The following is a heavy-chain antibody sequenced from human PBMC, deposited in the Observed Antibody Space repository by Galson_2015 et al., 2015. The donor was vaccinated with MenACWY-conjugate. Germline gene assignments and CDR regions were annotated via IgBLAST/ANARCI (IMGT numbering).Heavy chain of an antibody. V-gene: IGHV3-21*01. Sequence: SLRLSCAASGFSFSTSAMTWVRQAPGKGLEWVSSITGTSTYLHYADSVKGRFTISRDNAQKSVYLQMNSLRAEDTAVYFCARGANIFFYMMDVWGKATTVTVSS. J-gene: IGHJ6*04. CDR1: GFSFSTSA. D-gene: IGHD2/OR15-2a*01. CDR3: ARGANIFFYMMDV. CDR2: ITGTSTYL.